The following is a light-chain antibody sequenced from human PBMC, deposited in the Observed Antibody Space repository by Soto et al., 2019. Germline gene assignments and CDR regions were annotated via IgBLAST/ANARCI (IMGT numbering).Light chain of an antibody. CDR1: SSSSHIGHHS. Sequence: QSVLTQPPSVSAAPGQKVTISCSGSSSSSHIGHHSVSWYQHLPGTAPKLLIYDNDQRPSGIPARFSGSKSATSATLDITGLQTGDEADYYCGTWDTGQRAYVLGTGTKVTVL. CDR3: GTWDTGQRAYV. V-gene: IGLV1-51*01. J-gene: IGLJ1*01. CDR2: DND.